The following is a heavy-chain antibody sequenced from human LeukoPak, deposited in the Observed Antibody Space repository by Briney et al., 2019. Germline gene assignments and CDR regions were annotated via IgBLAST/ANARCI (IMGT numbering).Heavy chain of an antibody. V-gene: IGHV3-9*01. Sequence: PGGSLRLSCAASGFTFDTYAMHWVRQAPGKGLEWVSGISWHSGTIGYADSVKGRFTISRDNAKNSLYLQMNSLRAEDTAVYYCARINSKSFDSWGQGTLVTVSS. CDR2: ISWHSGTI. J-gene: IGHJ4*02. CDR3: ARINSKSFDS. D-gene: IGHD4-23*01. CDR1: GFTFDTYA.